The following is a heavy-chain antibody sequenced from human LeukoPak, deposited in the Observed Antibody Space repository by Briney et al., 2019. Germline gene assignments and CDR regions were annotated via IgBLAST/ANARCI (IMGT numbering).Heavy chain of an antibody. J-gene: IGHJ4*02. D-gene: IGHD6-13*01. Sequence: SETLSLTCAVYGGSFSGYYWSWIRQPPGKGLEWIGEINHSGSTNYNPSLKSRVTISVDTSKNQFSLKLSSVTAADTAVYYCAQAGIAGTEIDYWGQGTPVTVSS. CDR2: INHSGST. CDR3: AQAGIAGTEIDY. V-gene: IGHV4-34*01. CDR1: GGSFSGYY.